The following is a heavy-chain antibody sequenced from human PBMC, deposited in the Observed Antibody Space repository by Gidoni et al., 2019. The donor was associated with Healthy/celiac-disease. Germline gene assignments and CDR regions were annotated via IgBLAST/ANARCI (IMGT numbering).Heavy chain of an antibody. CDR3: ARGKRYCSSTSCYFHGMDV. D-gene: IGHD2-2*01. J-gene: IGHJ6*02. CDR2: IYHSGST. Sequence: QVQLQESGPGLVKPSGTLSLPCAVPDGPISSSNGWSWVRQPPGKWLEWIGEIYHSGSTNYNPSLKSRVTISVDKSKNQFSLKLSSVTAADPAVYYCARGKRYCSSTSCYFHGMDVWGQGTTVTVSS. V-gene: IGHV4-4*02. CDR1: DGPISSSNG.